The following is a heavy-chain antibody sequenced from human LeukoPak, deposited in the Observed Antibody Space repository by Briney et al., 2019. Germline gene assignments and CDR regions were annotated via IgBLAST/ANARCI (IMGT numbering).Heavy chain of an antibody. D-gene: IGHD3-10*01. J-gene: IGHJ4*02. V-gene: IGHV3-73*01. CDR3: TRLGAHYYGSGSAFFYFDY. CDR1: GFTFSGSA. CDR2: IRSKANSYAT. Sequence: GGSLKLSCAASGFTFSGSAMHWVRQASGKGLEWVGRIRSKANSYATAYAASVKGRFTISRDDSKNTAYLQMNSLKTVDTAVYYCTRLGAHYYGSGSAFFYFDYWGQGTLVTVSS.